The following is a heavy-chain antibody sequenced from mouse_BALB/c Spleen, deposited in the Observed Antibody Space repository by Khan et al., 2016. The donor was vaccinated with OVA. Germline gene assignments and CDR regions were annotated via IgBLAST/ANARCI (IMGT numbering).Heavy chain of an antibody. J-gene: IGHJ4*01. CDR1: GYTFTSYW. CDR3: ARDQYGNYLYAMDY. CDR2: IDPSDSET. D-gene: IGHD2-10*02. V-gene: IGHV1-69*02. Sequence: QVQLQQPGAELVKPGAPVKLSCKASGYTFTSYWMNWVKQRPGRGLEWIGRIDPSDSETHYNQKFKDKATLTVDKSSSTAYIQLSSLTSEDSAVYYGARDQYGNYLYAMDYWGQGTSVTVSS.